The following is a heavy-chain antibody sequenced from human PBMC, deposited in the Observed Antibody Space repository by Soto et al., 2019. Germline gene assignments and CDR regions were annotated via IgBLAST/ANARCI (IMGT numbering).Heavy chain of an antibody. CDR1: GFTFSNAW. CDR2: IKSKSDDGTT. J-gene: IGHJ4*02. Sequence: EVQLVESGGGLVKPGGSLRLSCAASGFTFSNAWMSWVRQAPGKGLEWVGRIKSKSDDGTTEYVAPVKDRFTISREDSNNTLYLQMNSLKTEDTAVYYCVTGSSYWGQGTLVTVSS. CDR3: VTGSSY. V-gene: IGHV3-15*01.